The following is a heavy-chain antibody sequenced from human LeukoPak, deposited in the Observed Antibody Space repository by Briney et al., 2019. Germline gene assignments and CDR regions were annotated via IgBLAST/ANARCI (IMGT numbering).Heavy chain of an antibody. Sequence: SQTLSLTCTVSGGSISSGDYYWSWIRQPPGKGLEWIGYIYYSGSTYYNPSLKSRVTISVDTSKNQFSLKLSSVTAAGTAVYYCARDTGYCSSTSCSYNWFDPWGQGTLVTVSS. CDR1: GGSISSGDYY. D-gene: IGHD2-2*01. CDR3: ARDTGYCSSTSCSYNWFDP. CDR2: IYYSGST. J-gene: IGHJ5*02. V-gene: IGHV4-30-4*08.